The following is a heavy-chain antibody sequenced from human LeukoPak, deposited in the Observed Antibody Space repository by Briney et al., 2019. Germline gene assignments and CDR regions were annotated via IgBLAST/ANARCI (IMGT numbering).Heavy chain of an antibody. J-gene: IGHJ4*02. V-gene: IGHV3-23*01. CDR1: GFTFSSYA. CDR3: AKRVVYCSSTSCYSYFDY. CDR2: ISGSGGST. D-gene: IGHD2-2*01. Sequence: GGSLRLSRAASGFTFSSYAMSWVRQAPGKGLEWVSAISGSGGSTYYADSVKGRFTISRDNSKNTLYLQMNSLRAEDTAVYYCAKRVVYCSSTSCYSYFDYWGQGTLVTVSS.